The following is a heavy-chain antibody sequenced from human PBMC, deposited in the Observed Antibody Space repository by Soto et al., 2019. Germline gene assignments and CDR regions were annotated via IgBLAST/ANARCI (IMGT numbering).Heavy chain of an antibody. CDR1: GLTSSRYA. D-gene: IGHD5-12*01. CDR3: AAELGNTGYDGHDY. Sequence: QVQLVESGGGVVQPGRSLRLSCAASGLTSSRYAMHWVRQAPGKGLEWVAVIIYDGSNKHYADSVQGRFTISRDNSKNTLYLQMNSLRAEDTAVYYCAAELGNTGYDGHDYWGQGTLVTVSS. V-gene: IGHV3-30*04. CDR2: IIYDGSNK. J-gene: IGHJ4*02.